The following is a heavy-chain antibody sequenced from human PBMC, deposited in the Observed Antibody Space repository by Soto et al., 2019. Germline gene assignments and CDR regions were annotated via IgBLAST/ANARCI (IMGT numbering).Heavy chain of an antibody. V-gene: IGHV3-15*07. CDR3: TTDPGVVVVVDGVNLPFDY. D-gene: IGHD2-15*01. Sequence: EVQRVESGGGLVKPGGSLRLSCGASGFTFSDAWTNWVRQAPGKGLEWVGHIKSKTDGETTEYAAPVKGRFTISRDDSKNTLYLQMNSLKTVDTAVYYCTTDPGVVVVVDGVNLPFDYWGQGTLVTVSS. CDR2: IKSKTDGETT. J-gene: IGHJ4*01. CDR1: GFTFSDAW.